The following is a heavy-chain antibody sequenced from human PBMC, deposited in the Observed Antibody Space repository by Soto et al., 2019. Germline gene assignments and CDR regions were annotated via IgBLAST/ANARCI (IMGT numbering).Heavy chain of an antibody. CDR3: ARALFKGIYYYYYGMDV. V-gene: IGHV3-48*03. CDR1: GFTFSSYE. J-gene: IGHJ6*02. CDR2: ISSSGSTI. D-gene: IGHD3-3*01. Sequence: GGSVRLSXAASGFTFSSYEMNWVRQAPGKGLEWVSYISSSGSTIYYADSVKGRFTISRDNAKNSLYLQMNSLRAEDTAVYYCARALFKGIYYYYYGMDVWGQGTTVTVSS.